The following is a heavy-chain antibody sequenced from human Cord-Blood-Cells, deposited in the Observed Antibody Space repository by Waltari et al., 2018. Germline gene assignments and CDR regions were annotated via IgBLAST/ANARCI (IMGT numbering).Heavy chain of an antibody. CDR2: MRSKANSYAT. D-gene: IGHD2-2*01. CDR3: TYSSTIDY. J-gene: IGHJ4*02. CDR1: GFTFSGSA. Sequence: EVQLVESGGGLVQPGGSLKLSCAASGFTFSGSAMHWVRQASGKGLEWFGRMRSKANSYATADAASVKGRFTISRDDSKNTAYLQMNSLKTEDTAVYYCTYSSTIDYWGQGTLVTVSS. V-gene: IGHV3-73*02.